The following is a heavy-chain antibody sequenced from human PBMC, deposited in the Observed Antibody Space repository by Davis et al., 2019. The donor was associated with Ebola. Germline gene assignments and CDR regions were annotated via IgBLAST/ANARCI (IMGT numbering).Heavy chain of an antibody. J-gene: IGHJ4*02. Sequence: MPSETLSLTCTVSGGSISSHYWSWVRQPPGKGLEWIADINYSGRTNYNPSLASRVTISIATSKNQFSLNLNSVTASDTAVYYCARGGYGDYPPFGYWGQGTLVTVSS. V-gene: IGHV4-59*11. D-gene: IGHD4-17*01. CDR1: GGSISSHY. CDR2: INYSGRT. CDR3: ARGGYGDYPPFGY.